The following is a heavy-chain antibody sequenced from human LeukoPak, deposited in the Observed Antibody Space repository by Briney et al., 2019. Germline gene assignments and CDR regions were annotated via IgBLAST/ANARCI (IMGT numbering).Heavy chain of an antibody. D-gene: IGHD3-22*01. Sequence: PGGSLHPSFPAPGFPLKSYSFNLVRPAPGKGPEWVSSLNTVSSYIYYADSVRGRFTISRDNAENSLWLQMNSLRAEDSAVYYCARLRRNSDRSGFYYYYDNWGQGTLVTVSS. CDR1: GFPLKSYS. V-gene: IGHV3-21*01. J-gene: IGHJ4*02. CDR3: ARLRRNSDRSGFYYYYDN. CDR2: LNTVSSYI.